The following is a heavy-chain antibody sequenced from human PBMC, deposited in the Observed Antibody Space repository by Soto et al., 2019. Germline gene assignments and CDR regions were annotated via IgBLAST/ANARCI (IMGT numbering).Heavy chain of an antibody. J-gene: IGHJ4*02. CDR3: AKDQFLEQQLVRFTFDY. V-gene: IGHV3-74*01. D-gene: IGHD6-13*01. CDR2: INGDGSIT. CDR1: GFTFRSYW. Sequence: PGGALRLSCAASGFTFRSYWMHWFRQAPGEGLVWVSRINGDGSITVYADSVKGRFTSSRDNSKNALYLQMNSLRAEDTAVYYCAKDQFLEQQLVRFTFDYWGQGTLVNVSS.